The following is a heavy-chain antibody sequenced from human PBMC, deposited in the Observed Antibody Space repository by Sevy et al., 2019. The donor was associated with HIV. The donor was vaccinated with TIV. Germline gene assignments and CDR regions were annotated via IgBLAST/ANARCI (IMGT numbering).Heavy chain of an antibody. CDR2: ISGSGGST. J-gene: IGHJ4*02. Sequence: GGSLRLSCAASGFTFSSYAMSWVRQPPGKGLEWVSAISGSGGSTYYADSVKGRFTISRDNSKNTLYLQMNSLRAEDTAVYYCAKDKEGATTLDLFDYWGQGTLVTVSS. V-gene: IGHV3-23*01. CDR1: GFTFSSYA. D-gene: IGHD1-26*01. CDR3: AKDKEGATTLDLFDY.